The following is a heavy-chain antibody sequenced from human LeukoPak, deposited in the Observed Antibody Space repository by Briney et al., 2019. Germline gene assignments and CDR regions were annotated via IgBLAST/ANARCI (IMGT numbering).Heavy chain of an antibody. CDR3: AKANVKYCSGGSCFDAFDI. J-gene: IGHJ3*02. CDR1: GFTFSSYA. Sequence: GESLRLSCAASGFTFSSYAMSWVRQAPGRGPEWVSAISHSGGTTYYADSVKGRFTITRDNSKNTLYLQMNSLRAEDTAVYYCAKANVKYCSGGSCFDAFDIWGQGTMVTVSS. CDR2: ISHSGGTT. D-gene: IGHD2-15*01. V-gene: IGHV3-23*01.